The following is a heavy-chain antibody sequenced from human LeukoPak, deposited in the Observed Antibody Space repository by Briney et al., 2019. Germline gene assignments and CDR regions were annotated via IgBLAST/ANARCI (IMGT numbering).Heavy chain of an antibody. CDR1: GGSISSYY. Sequence: PSETLSLTCTVSGGSISSYYWSWVRQPPGKGLEWIGYIYYSGSTNYNPSLKSRVTISVDTSKNQCSLKLSSVTAADKAVYYCAREGDSGSYFWFDPWGQGNLVTVSS. J-gene: IGHJ5*02. V-gene: IGHV4-59*01. D-gene: IGHD1-26*01. CDR2: IYYSGST. CDR3: AREGDSGSYFWFDP.